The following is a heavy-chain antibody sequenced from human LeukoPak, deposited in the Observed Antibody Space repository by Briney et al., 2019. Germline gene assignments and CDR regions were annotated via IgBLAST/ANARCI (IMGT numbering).Heavy chain of an antibody. CDR3: ARLDTALSSIQI. CDR1: GGSISSYY. Sequence: SETLSLTCTVSGGSISSYYWGWIRQPPGKGLEWIGYIYYSGSTNYNPSLKSRVTISVDTSKNQVSLKLSSVTAADTAVYYCARLDTALSSIQIWGQGTLVTVSS. J-gene: IGHJ4*02. CDR2: IYYSGST. V-gene: IGHV4-59*01. D-gene: IGHD5-18*01.